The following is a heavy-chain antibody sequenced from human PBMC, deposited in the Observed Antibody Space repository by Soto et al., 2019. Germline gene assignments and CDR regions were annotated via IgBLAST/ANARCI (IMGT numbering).Heavy chain of an antibody. Sequence: QVPLQESGSGLVKPSETLSRTCTVSGASISGYYWSWIRQPPGKGLEWIGNISYIGHTKYNPSLTSRLTRAVETSKNQFSLRLSSVTAVDSAVYYCARVGYGREAPKSFWYFDVWGRGPLITVSP. CDR3: ARVGYGREAPKSFWYFDV. V-gene: IGHV4-59*01. J-gene: IGHJ2*01. CDR2: ISYIGHT. CDR1: GASISGYY. D-gene: IGHD5-12*01.